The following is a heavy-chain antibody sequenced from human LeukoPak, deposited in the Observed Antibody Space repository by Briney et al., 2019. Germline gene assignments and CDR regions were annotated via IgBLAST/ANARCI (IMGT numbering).Heavy chain of an antibody. D-gene: IGHD3-22*01. CDR2: MNPNSGNT. Sequence: ASVKVSCTASGYTFTSYDINWVRQATGQGLEWMGWMNPNSGNTGYAQKFQGRVTITADESTSTAYMELSSLRSEDTAVYYCARSEGYYDSSGSVGFDPWGRGTLVTVSS. CDR3: ARSEGYYDSSGSVGFDP. V-gene: IGHV1-8*01. J-gene: IGHJ5*02. CDR1: GYTFTSYD.